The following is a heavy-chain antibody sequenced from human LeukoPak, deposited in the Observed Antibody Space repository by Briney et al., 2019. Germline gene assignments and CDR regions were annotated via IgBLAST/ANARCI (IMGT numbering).Heavy chain of an antibody. Sequence: GGSLRLSCAASGFTFSSYWMHWVRQAPGKGLVWVSRINSDGSSTSYADSVKGRFTNSRDNAKNTLYLQMNSLRAEDTAVYYCARSWKDDHFTSGGQGTLVTVSS. CDR3: ARSWKDDHFTS. CDR2: INSDGSST. V-gene: IGHV3-74*01. D-gene: IGHD1-1*01. CDR1: GFTFSSYW. J-gene: IGHJ4*02.